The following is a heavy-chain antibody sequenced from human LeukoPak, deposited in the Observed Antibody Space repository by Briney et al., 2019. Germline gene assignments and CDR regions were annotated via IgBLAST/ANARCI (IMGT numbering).Heavy chain of an antibody. D-gene: IGHD5-18*01. V-gene: IGHV1-18*01. Sequence: ASVKVSCKASGYTFTSYGISWVRQAPGQGLEWMGRISAYNGNTNYAQKLQGRVTMTTDTSTSTAYMELRSLRSDDTAVYYCAKADTANDAFDIWGQGTMVTVSS. CDR1: GYTFTSYG. CDR3: AKADTANDAFDI. CDR2: ISAYNGNT. J-gene: IGHJ3*02.